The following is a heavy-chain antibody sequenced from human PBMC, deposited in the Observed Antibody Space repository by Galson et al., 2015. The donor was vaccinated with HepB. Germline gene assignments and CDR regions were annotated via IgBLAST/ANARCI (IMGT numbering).Heavy chain of an antibody. V-gene: IGHV2-70*01. J-gene: IGHJ4*02. D-gene: IGHD3-22*01. CDR1: GFSLSTSGMC. CDR3: ARTTYYYDSSGYSFLD. Sequence: PALVKPTQTLTLTCTFSGFSLSTSGMCVSWIHQPPGKALEWLALIDWDDDKYYSTSLKTRLTISRDTSKNQVVLTMTNMDPVDTATYYCARTTYYYDSSGYSFLDWGQGTLVTVSS. CDR2: IDWDDDK.